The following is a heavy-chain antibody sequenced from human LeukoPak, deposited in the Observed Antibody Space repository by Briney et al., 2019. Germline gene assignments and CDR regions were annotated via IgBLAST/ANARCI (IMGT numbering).Heavy chain of an antibody. D-gene: IGHD2-21*02. J-gene: IGHJ4*02. CDR3: GRARGGGGSYGHFDY. CDR1: GASISNYY. V-gene: IGHV4-4*07. CDR2: IYSSGNT. Sequence: SETLSLTCTVSGASISNYYWTWFRQPAGQGLEWIGRIYSSGNTNYNPSLKSRGTISLDTSKNQFPLMLSSVTAADTAVFYYGRARGGGGSYGHFDYWGQGTLVSVSS.